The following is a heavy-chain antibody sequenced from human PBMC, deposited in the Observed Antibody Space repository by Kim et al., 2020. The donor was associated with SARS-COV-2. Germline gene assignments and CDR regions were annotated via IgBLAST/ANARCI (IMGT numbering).Heavy chain of an antibody. V-gene: IGHV1-18*01. J-gene: IGHJ4*02. Sequence: ASVKVSCKASGYTFTSYGISWVRQTPGQGLEWMGWISAYNGNTNYAQKLQGRVTMTTDTSTSTAYMELRSLRSDDTAVYYCARDRQCSGGSCSDYWGQGTLVTVSS. CDR2: ISAYNGNT. CDR3: ARDRQCSGGSCSDY. D-gene: IGHD2-15*01. CDR1: GYTFTSYG.